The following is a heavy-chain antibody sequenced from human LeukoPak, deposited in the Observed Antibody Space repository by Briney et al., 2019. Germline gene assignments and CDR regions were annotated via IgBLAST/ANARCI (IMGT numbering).Heavy chain of an antibody. D-gene: IGHD6-19*01. CDR3: ARLEYSSGSTLMRAFDI. CDR2: IYYSGGT. Sequence: SETLSLTCTVSGGSISSDYWSWIRQPPGKGLEWIGYIYYSGGTNYNPSLKNRVTISVDTSKNQFSLKLSSVTAADTAVYYCARLEYSSGSTLMRAFDIWGQGTMVTVSS. J-gene: IGHJ3*02. CDR1: GGSISSDY. V-gene: IGHV4-59*08.